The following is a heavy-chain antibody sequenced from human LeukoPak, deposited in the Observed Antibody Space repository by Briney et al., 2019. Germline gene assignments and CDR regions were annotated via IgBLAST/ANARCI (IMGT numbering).Heavy chain of an antibody. CDR1: AFIFSGHW. CDR3: AKDQSGSLYYFDY. CDR2: IGGSGGST. J-gene: IGHJ4*02. V-gene: IGHV3-23*01. Sequence: GGSLRLSCEGSAFIFSGHWMNWVRQAPGKGLEWVSVIGGSGGSTYYADSVKGRFTISRDNSKNTLYLQMNSLRAGDTAVYYCAKDQSGSLYYFDYWGQGTLVTVSS. D-gene: IGHD1-26*01.